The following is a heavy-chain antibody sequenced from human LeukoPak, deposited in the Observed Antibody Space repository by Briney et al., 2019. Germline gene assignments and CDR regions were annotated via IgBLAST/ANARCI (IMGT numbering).Heavy chain of an antibody. Sequence: GGSLRLSCVASGFIVSNNYMSWVRQAPGMGLEWVSTIYRGGSSFYADSVKGRFTISRDNSKNTLYLQMDSLRAEDTAVYYCASVLSTWFDWGQGTQVTVAS. V-gene: IGHV3-66*01. J-gene: IGHJ4*02. CDR2: IYRGGSS. CDR1: GFIVSNNY. CDR3: ASVLSTWFD. D-gene: IGHD6-13*01.